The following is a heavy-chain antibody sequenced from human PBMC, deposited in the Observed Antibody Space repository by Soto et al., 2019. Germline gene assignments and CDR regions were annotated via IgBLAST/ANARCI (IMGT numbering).Heavy chain of an antibody. CDR2: INTDGATS. D-gene: IGHD2-2*01. CDR1: GFTFSGHW. Sequence: EVQLVESGGDLVQPGGSLRLSCAASGFTFSGHWMHWVRQVPGKGLEWVSGINTDGATSTYADSVKGRFTISRDNAKNTLYLQMSALRAEDTALYYCAREAGYCSRTSCYRRAFDPWGQGTTVTVSS. CDR3: AREAGYCSRTSCYRRAFDP. J-gene: IGHJ3*01. V-gene: IGHV3-74*03.